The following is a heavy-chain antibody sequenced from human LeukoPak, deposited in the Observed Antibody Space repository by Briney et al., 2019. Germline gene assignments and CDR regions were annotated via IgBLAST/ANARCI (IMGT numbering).Heavy chain of an antibody. Sequence: ASVKVSCKASGYTFTKCGISWVRQAPGQGLEWMGWISAYNGNTNYAQKLQGRVTMTTDTSTSTAFMELRSLRSDDTAVYYCAREPLVVGATVDYWGQGTLVTVSS. CDR3: AREPLVVGATVDY. V-gene: IGHV1-18*01. D-gene: IGHD1-26*01. CDR1: GYTFTKCG. J-gene: IGHJ4*02. CDR2: ISAYNGNT.